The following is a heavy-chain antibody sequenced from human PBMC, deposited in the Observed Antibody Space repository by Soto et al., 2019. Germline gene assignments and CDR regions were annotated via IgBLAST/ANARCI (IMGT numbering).Heavy chain of an antibody. D-gene: IGHD1-1*01. J-gene: IGHJ3*02. Sequence: QVQLQQWGAGLLKPSETLSLTCAVYGGFVTSGSYYWSWIRQPPGKGLEWIGEMSHSGGTHFNPSLTRRFTISVDTSKNQFTLKMSSVTASGTALYSWARVERGTATTVVDAFDIWGPGTMGTVSS. CDR2: MSHSGGT. CDR1: GGFVTSGSYY. CDR3: ARVERGTATTVVDAFDI. V-gene: IGHV4-34*01.